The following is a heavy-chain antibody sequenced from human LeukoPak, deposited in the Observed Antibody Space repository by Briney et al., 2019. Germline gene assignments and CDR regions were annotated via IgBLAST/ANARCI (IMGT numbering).Heavy chain of an antibody. CDR3: AKDLVSMIRGVSPHDS. Sequence: GGSLRLSCTTSGFAFSTYGMNWVRQTPGKALEWVSLISSSANYIYYADSVKGRFIISRDNAKNSLYLQMNSLRVEDTAVYYCAKDLVSMIRGVSPHDSWGQGTLVTVSS. V-gene: IGHV3-21*01. J-gene: IGHJ5*01. D-gene: IGHD3-10*01. CDR2: ISSSANYI. CDR1: GFAFSTYG.